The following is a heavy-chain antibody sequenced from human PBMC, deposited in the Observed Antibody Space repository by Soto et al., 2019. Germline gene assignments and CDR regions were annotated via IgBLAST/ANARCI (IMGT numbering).Heavy chain of an antibody. J-gene: IGHJ4*02. CDR1: GFTFSTYV. Sequence: EVQLLESGGGLVQPGGSLRLSCAASGFTFSTYVMSWVRQAPGKGLEWVSVISGSGGSTYYADSVKGRVTISRDNSKNTLYLQMTSLRVEDTAVYYCAEETTLTHEEFAYWGQGTLVTVSS. CDR3: AEETTLTHEEFAY. D-gene: IGHD1-7*01. V-gene: IGHV3-23*01. CDR2: ISGSGGST.